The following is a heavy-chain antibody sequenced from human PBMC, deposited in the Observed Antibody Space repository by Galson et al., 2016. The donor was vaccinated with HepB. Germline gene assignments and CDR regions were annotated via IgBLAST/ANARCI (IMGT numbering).Heavy chain of an antibody. CDR3: VHRTSHPGYYDSSGNPGHFDY. CDR1: GFSLTTHGMG. CDR2: IYWDDEI. J-gene: IGHJ4*02. V-gene: IGHV2-5*02. Sequence: PALVKPTQTLTLTCTFSGFSLTTHGMGVAWIRQPPGKALDWLGLIYWDDEIRYTPSLKNRLTITRESSKNQVVLAMTDMDPVDTATYYRVHRTSHPGYYDSSGNPGHFDYWGQETPVIGSS. D-gene: IGHD3-22*01.